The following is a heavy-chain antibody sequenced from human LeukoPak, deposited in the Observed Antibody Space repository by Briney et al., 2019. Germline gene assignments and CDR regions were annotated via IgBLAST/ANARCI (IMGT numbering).Heavy chain of an antibody. CDR2: MNPNTGDT. CDR1: GYAFTGYD. J-gene: IGHJ4*02. D-gene: IGHD1-26*01. CDR3: TRGSLSGSSRDY. V-gene: IGHV1-8*01. Sequence: ASVRVSCQASGYAFTGYDINWVRQATGQGVEWMGWMNPNTGDTGYAQKFQGRLTMTRNTSIDTAYMELSGLRSEDTAIYYCTRGSLSGSSRDYWGQGTLVTVSS.